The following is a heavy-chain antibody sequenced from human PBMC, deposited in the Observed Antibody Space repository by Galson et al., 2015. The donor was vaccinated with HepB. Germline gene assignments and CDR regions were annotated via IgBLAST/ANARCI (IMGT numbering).Heavy chain of an antibody. J-gene: IGHJ3*01. D-gene: IGHD4-17*01. CDR1: GFIVSSNE. CDR2: IYTGGRT. Sequence: SLRLSCAASGFIVSSNEMSWVRQAPGKGLEWVSLIYTGGRTYSAASVKGRFTISRDNSKNTLYLQMNSLRPADTAVYYCARADDYGTDAFDLWGQGTMVTVSS. CDR3: ARADDYGTDAFDL. V-gene: IGHV3-53*05.